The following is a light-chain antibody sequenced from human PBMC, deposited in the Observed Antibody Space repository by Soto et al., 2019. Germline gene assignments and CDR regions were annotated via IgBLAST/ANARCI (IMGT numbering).Light chain of an antibody. CDR1: QSVSSY. CDR2: DAS. J-gene: IGKJ2*01. V-gene: IGKV3-11*01. Sequence: EIVLTQSPATLSLSPGERATLSCRASQSVSSYLAWYQQKPGQAPRLLIYDASNRATGIPARFSGSGSGTDFTLTIRSLEPEDFAVYYCQQRSTYTFGQGTKLEIK. CDR3: QQRSTYT.